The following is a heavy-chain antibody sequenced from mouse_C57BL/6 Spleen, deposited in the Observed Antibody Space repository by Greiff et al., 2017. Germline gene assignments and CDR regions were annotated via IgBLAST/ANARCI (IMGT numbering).Heavy chain of an antibody. CDR3: ARDTTAGGY. CDR2: IYPGSGNT. CDR1: GYSFTSYY. J-gene: IGHJ2*01. D-gene: IGHD1-2*01. V-gene: IGHV1-66*01. Sequence: VQVVESGPELVKPGASVKISCKASGYSFTSYYIHWVKQRPGQGLEWIGWIYPGSGNTKYNEKFKGKATLTADTSSSTAYMQLSSLTSEDSAVYYCARDTTAGGYWGQGTTLTVSS.